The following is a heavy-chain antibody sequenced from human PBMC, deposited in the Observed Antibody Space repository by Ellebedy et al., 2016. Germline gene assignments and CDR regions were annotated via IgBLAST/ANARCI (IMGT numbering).Heavy chain of an antibody. CDR2: ISYSGST. J-gene: IGHJ5*02. CDR1: GGSISTRTYF. CDR3: ATKIAVAGGIEH. V-gene: IGHV4-39*01. Sequence: SETLSLTCTVSGGSISTRTYFWGWLRQPPGTGLEWIGSISYSGSTDYALSLKSRVNISVDPSRNQFYLRLSSVTAADTSVYFCATKIAVAGGIEHWGQGTLVTVAS. D-gene: IGHD6-19*01.